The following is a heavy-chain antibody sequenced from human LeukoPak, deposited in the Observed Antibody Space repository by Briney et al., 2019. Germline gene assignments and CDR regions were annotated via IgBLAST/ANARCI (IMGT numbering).Heavy chain of an antibody. CDR2: IYSGGST. CDR3: ARGVMVRGVIITAYYFDY. J-gene: IGHJ4*02. D-gene: IGHD3-10*01. Sequence: GSLRLSCAASGFTVSSNYMSWVRQAPGKGLEWVSVIYSGGSTYYADSVKGRFTISRDNSKNTLYLQMNSLRAEDTAVYYCARGVMVRGVIITAYYFDYWGQGTLVTVSS. V-gene: IGHV3-53*01. CDR1: GFTVSSNY.